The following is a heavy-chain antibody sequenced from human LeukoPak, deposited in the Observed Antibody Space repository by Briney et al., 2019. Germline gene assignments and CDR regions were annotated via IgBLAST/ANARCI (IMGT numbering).Heavy chain of an antibody. CDR1: GFTFSNYA. D-gene: IGHD2-15*01. CDR2: ISASGGS. Sequence: GGSLRLSCAASGFTFSNYAMSWVRQAPGKGLEWVSGISASGGSYYADSVKGRFTVSRDISKNTLYLLMNSLRAEDTAVYFCAREPKDCTGGTCQSAGGYYFYYWSQGTLVTVSS. J-gene: IGHJ4*02. CDR3: AREPKDCTGGTCQSAGGYYFYY. V-gene: IGHV3-23*01.